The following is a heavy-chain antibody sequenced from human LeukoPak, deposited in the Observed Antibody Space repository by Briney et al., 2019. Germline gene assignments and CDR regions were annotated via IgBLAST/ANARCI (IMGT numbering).Heavy chain of an antibody. V-gene: IGHV3-30*18. CDR2: ISYDGSNK. CDR1: GFTFSSYG. CDR3: AKDLKAGLSAGSFDY. J-gene: IGHJ4*02. D-gene: IGHD3-16*01. Sequence: GTSLRISCAASGFTFSSYGMHWVRQAPGNGLEWVAVISYDGSNKYYADSVKGRFTISRDNSKNTLYLQMNSLRAEDTAVYYCAKDLKAGLSAGSFDYWGQGTLVTVSS.